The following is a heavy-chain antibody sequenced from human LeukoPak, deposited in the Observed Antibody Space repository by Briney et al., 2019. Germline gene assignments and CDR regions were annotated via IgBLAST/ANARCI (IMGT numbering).Heavy chain of an antibody. V-gene: IGHV3-23*01. CDR3: ACDGYPPNWFDP. CDR2: MSGNGDGT. D-gene: IGHD6-13*01. J-gene: IGHJ5*02. Sequence: GSLRLSCAASGVTFNTNAMNWVRQAPGKGLEWVSGMSGNGDGTYYVDSVKGRFTISRDNSKNTLYLQMNSLKTEDTAVYYCACDGYPPNWFDPWGQGTLVTVSS. CDR1: GVTFNTNA.